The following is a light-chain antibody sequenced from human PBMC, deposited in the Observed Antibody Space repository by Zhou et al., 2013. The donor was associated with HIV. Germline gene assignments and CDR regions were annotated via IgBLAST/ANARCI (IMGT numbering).Light chain of an antibody. CDR3: QQRDNWPIT. Sequence: DIQMTQSPSTLSASVGDGVTITCRASQSISNWLAWYQQKPGKAPKLLIYKASNLKSGVPSRFSGSGSGTEFTLTISSLEPEDSAVYYCQQRDNWPITFGQGTRLEI. CDR2: KAS. J-gene: IGKJ5*01. CDR1: QSISNW. V-gene: IGKV1-5*03.